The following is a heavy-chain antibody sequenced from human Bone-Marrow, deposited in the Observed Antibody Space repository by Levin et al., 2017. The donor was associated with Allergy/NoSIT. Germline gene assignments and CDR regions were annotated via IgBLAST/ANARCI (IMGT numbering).Heavy chain of an antibody. V-gene: IGHV4-30-4*01. CDR3: AREVRVADVTDAFDI. Sequence: KSSETLSLTCTVSGGSISSDNYFWSWIRQPPGKGLEWIGYIHYSGTAHYNPSLTSRVTISIDTSKNQFSLKLSSVTAADTAVYYCAREVRVADVTDAFDIWGQGTTVTVSS. CDR1: GGSISSDNYF. J-gene: IGHJ3*02. CDR2: IHYSGTA. D-gene: IGHD6-13*01.